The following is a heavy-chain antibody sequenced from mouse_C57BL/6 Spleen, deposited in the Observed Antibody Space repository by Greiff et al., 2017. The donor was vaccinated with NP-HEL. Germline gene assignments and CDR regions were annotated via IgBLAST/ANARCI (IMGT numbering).Heavy chain of an antibody. CDR2: IYPGSGST. CDR3: ARRGLDGSSSFAY. Sequence: QVQLKQPGAELVKPGASVKMSCKASGYTFTSYWITWVKQRPGQGLEWIGDIYPGSGSTNYNEKFKSKATLTVDTSSSTAYMQLSSLTSEDSAVYYCARRGLDGSSSFAYWGQGTLVTVSA. CDR1: GYTFTSYW. J-gene: IGHJ3*01. D-gene: IGHD1-1*01. V-gene: IGHV1-55*01.